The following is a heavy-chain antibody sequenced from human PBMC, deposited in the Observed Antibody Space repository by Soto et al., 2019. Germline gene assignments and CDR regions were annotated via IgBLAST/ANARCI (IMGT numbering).Heavy chain of an antibody. D-gene: IGHD3-3*01. CDR3: ARPSGPFWSGSTYFDY. Sequence: ASVKVSCKASGYTFTSYAMHWVRQAPGQRLEWMGWINAGNDNTKYSQKFQGRVTITRDTSASTAYMELSSLRSEDTAVYYCARPSGPFWSGSTYFDYWGQGTLVTVSS. CDR1: GYTFTSYA. CDR2: INAGNDNT. J-gene: IGHJ4*02. V-gene: IGHV1-3*01.